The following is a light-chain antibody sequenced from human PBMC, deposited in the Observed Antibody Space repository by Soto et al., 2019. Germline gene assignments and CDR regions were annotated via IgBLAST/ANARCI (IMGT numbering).Light chain of an antibody. V-gene: IGKV1-5*01. CDR1: QSIRNY. CDR2: DAS. J-gene: IGKJ1*01. Sequence: DIQITQSPSTLSASVGDSVTIACRASQSIRNYLAWYQQKPGKAPRLLIYDASSLESGVPSRFSGSGSGTEFTLTISRLEPEDFAVYYCQQYGSSGTFGQGTKVDIK. CDR3: QQYGSSGT.